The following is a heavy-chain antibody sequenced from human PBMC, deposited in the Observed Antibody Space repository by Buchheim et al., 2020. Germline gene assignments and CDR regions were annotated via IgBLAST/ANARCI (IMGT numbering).Heavy chain of an antibody. D-gene: IGHD4-17*01. V-gene: IGHV4-59*11. Sequence: QVQLQESGPGLVKPSETLSLTCTVSGASITSRHWSWIRQPPGKGLEWIGHISHTGSTNYDPSLKNRVSISLGTSNNHFSFRLTSVTAADAAVYYCARDSRWVTTTGDVGWHFDLWGRGTL. CDR3: ARDSRWVTTTGDVGWHFDL. CDR2: ISHTGST. J-gene: IGHJ2*01. CDR1: GASITSRH.